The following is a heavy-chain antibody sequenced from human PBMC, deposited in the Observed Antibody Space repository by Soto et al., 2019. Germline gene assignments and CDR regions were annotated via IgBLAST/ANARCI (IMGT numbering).Heavy chain of an antibody. Sequence: QVHLVESGGGVVQPGMSLRLSCAASGFTFSRYAMHWVRQAPGKGLEWVALISSDGSNKYYANSVKGRFSISRDNSKNTLYLQMNSLRAEDTAIYDCASGSGNYYLPLDYWGQGTLVTVSS. CDR2: ISSDGSNK. CDR3: ASGSGNYYLPLDY. D-gene: IGHD3-10*01. V-gene: IGHV3-30-3*01. CDR1: GFTFSRYA. J-gene: IGHJ4*02.